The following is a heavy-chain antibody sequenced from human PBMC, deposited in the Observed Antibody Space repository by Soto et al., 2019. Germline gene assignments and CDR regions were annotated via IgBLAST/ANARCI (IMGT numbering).Heavy chain of an antibody. CDR3: ATDYSDRNYYYYAMDV. CDR2: IIPMFGIA. J-gene: IGHJ6*02. Sequence: SLMVSCTAAGGTFNTSAIRWVRQAPGQGLEWMGGIIPMFGIAKYAQKFQGRVTITADESTSTAYMELSSLRSEDTAVYYCATDYSDRNYYYYAMDVWGQGTSVTVSS. D-gene: IGHD4-17*01. CDR1: GGTFNTSA. V-gene: IGHV1-69*13.